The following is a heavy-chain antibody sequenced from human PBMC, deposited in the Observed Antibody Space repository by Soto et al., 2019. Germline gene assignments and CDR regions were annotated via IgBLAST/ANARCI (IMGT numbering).Heavy chain of an antibody. D-gene: IGHD3-10*01. J-gene: IGHJ4*02. CDR2: INHSGST. CDR1: GGSFSGYY. Sequence: PSETLSLTCAVYGGSFSGYYWSWIRQPPGKGLEWIGEINHSGSTNYNPSLKSRVTISVDTSKNQFSLKLSSVTAADTAVYYCARSITMVRGVPPGIWGQGTLVTVSS. CDR3: ARSITMVRGVPPGI. V-gene: IGHV4-34*01.